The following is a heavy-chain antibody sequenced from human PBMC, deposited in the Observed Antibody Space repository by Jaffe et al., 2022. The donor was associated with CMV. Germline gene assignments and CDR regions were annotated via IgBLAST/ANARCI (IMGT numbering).Heavy chain of an antibody. CDR1: GGSISSYY. CDR2: IYYSGST. J-gene: IGHJ6*02. V-gene: IGHV4-59*01. CDR3: ATLDLYYYGMDV. Sequence: QVQLQESGPGLVKPSETLSLTCTVSGGSISSYYWSWIRQPPGKGLEWIGYIYYSGSTNYNPSLKSRVTISVDTSKNQFSLKLSSVTAADTAVYYCATLDLYYYGMDVWGQGTTVTVSS.